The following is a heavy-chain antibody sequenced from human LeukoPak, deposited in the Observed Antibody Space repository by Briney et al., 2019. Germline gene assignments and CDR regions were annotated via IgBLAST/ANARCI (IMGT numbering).Heavy chain of an antibody. D-gene: IGHD3-3*01. Sequence: SETLSLTCTVSGGSISSYYWSWIRQPPGKGLEWIGYIYYSGSTNYNPSLKSRVTISVDTSKNQFSLKLSSVTAADTAVYYCAREFSWSGFFDYWGQGILVTVSS. CDR1: GGSISSYY. J-gene: IGHJ4*02. CDR2: IYYSGST. V-gene: IGHV4-59*01. CDR3: AREFSWSGFFDY.